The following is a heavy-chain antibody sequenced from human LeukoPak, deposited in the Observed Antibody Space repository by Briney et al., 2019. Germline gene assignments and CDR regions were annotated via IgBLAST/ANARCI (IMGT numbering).Heavy chain of an antibody. CDR2: MNPNSGNT. V-gene: IGHV1-8*01. Sequence: ASVTVSCKASGYTFTSYDINWVRQATGQGLEWMGWMNPNSGNTGYAQKFQGRVTMTRNTSISTAYMELSSLRSEDTAVYYCARPASIAARTNWFDPWGQGTLVTVSS. D-gene: IGHD6-6*01. CDR1: GYTFTSYD. J-gene: IGHJ5*02. CDR3: ARPASIAARTNWFDP.